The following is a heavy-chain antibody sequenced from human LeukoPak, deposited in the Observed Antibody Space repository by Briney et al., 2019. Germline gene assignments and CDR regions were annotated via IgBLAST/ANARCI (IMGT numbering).Heavy chain of an antibody. V-gene: IGHV4-59*08. CDR2: IYYKGNT. D-gene: IGHD6-19*01. J-gene: IGHJ4*02. Sequence: SETLSLTCTVSGGSINSHYRSWIRQPPGKGLEWIGDIYYKGNTNYNPSLKSRVTISVDTSKNHLSLKLTSVLAADTAIYYCVRRDNTGWNYFDYWGQGILVAVSS. CDR1: GGSINSHY. CDR3: VRRDNTGWNYFDY.